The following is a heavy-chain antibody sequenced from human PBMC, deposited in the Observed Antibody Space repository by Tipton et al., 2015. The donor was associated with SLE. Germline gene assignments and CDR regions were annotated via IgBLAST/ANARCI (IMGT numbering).Heavy chain of an antibody. Sequence: TLSLTCTVSGGSISSYYWSWIRQPPGKGLEWIGYIYYSGSTNYNPSLKSRVTISVDTSKNQFSLKLSSVTAADTAVYYCATPVALYLDYWGQGTLVTVSS. J-gene: IGHJ4*02. CDR2: IYYSGST. CDR3: ATPVALYLDY. D-gene: IGHD2-21*01. V-gene: IGHV4-59*08. CDR1: GGSISSYY.